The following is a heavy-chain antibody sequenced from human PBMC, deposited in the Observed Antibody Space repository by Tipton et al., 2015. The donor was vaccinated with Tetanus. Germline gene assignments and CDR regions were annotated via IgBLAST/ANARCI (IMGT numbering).Heavy chain of an antibody. D-gene: IGHD5/OR15-5a*01. V-gene: IGHV4-61*01. Sequence: TLSLTCTVYGGSVSRASYYWSCIRQPPRKGLAWIGYIYYGGSTTSNTSLKSRVSMSVDTSKKQFSLRLRSVTAADTAVYYCARVRRGSTTDLDYWCQGPLVAV. CDR3: ARVRRGSTTDLDY. CDR2: IYYGGST. CDR1: GGSVSRASYY. J-gene: IGHJ4*02.